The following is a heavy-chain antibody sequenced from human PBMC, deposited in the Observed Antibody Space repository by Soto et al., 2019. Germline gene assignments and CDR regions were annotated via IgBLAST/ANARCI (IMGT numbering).Heavy chain of an antibody. D-gene: IGHD6-19*01. CDR3: ASSRVGSGWYRGRYFDY. CDR1: GFTFSSCD. J-gene: IGHJ4*02. CDR2: IGTAGDT. Sequence: SLRLSCAASGFTFSSCDMQWVRQATGKGLEWVSAIGTAGDTYYPGSLKGRFTISRENAKNSLYLQMNSLRAEDMAVYYCASSRVGSGWYRGRYFDYWGQGILVTVSS. V-gene: IGHV3-13*01.